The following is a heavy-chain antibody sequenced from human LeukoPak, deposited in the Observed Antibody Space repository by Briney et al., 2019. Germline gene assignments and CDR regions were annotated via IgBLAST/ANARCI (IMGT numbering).Heavy chain of an antibody. Sequence: SETLSLTCTVSGGSISSGGYYWSWIRQHPGKGLEWIGYIYYSGSTYYNPSLKSRVTISVDTSKNQFSLKLSSVTAADTAVYYCARDKAYYYDSSTHAFDIWGQGIMVTVSS. J-gene: IGHJ3*02. CDR3: ARDKAYYYDSSTHAFDI. CDR2: IYYSGST. V-gene: IGHV4-31*03. D-gene: IGHD3-22*01. CDR1: GGSISSGGYY.